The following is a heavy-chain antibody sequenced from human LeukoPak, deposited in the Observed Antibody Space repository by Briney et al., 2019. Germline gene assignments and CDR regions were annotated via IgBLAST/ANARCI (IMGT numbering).Heavy chain of an antibody. D-gene: IGHD3-22*01. CDR3: ARGRQDVTMIVVVMTAVSYYLDV. V-gene: IGHV4-34*01. CDR2: MNPSGST. CDR1: GGSLSGYY. J-gene: IGHJ6*03. Sequence: SETLCLTCAVYGGSLSGYYWTWIRQTPEKGLEWIGEMNPSGSTNYNPSLKSRVTISVDTSKNQFSLELSSVTAADTAVYYCARGRQDVTMIVVVMTAVSYYLDVWGKGTTVTVS.